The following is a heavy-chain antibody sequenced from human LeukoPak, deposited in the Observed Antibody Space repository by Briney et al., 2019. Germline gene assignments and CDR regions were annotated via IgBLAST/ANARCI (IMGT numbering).Heavy chain of an antibody. J-gene: IGHJ4*02. CDR1: GFIFRNYG. V-gene: IGHV3-30*02. D-gene: IGHD1-14*01. Sequence: GGSLRLSCAASGFIFRNYGMHWVRQAPGMGLEWVAFLRNDESEVFYADSVKGRFTISRDNSKNTLYLQMSSLRHEDTAVYYCVKDTGRGDFWGQGTQVTVSS. CDR3: VKDTGRGDF. CDR2: LRNDESEV.